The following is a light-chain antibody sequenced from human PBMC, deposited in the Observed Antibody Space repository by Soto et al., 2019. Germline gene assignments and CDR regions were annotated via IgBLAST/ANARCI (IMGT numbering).Light chain of an antibody. CDR2: GAS. CDR3: HQYSSSPLT. V-gene: IGKV3-20*01. J-gene: IGKJ4*01. Sequence: EIVLTQSPGTLSLSPGERATLSCRASQSVSSSYLAWYQQKPGQAPRLLIYGASSSATGIPDRFSGSGSGKHCTLTNSRLDPEDLAVYYWHQYSSSPLTSGGGTKVEIK. CDR1: QSVSSSY.